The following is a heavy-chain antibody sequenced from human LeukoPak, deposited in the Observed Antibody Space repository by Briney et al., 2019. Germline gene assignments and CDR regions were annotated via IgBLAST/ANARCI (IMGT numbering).Heavy chain of an antibody. Sequence: PSETLSLTCAVYGGSFSGYYWSWIRQPPGKGLEWIGEINHSGSTNYNPSLKSRVTISVDTSKNQFSLKLSSVTAADTAVYYCARTRIKIFGVVNRYRYLDYWGQGNLGTVSS. V-gene: IGHV4-34*01. D-gene: IGHD3-3*01. J-gene: IGHJ4*02. CDR2: INHSGST. CDR1: GGSFSGYY. CDR3: ARTRIKIFGVVNRYRYLDY.